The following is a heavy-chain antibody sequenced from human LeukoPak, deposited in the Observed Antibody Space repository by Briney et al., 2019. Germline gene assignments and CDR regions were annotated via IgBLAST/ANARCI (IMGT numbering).Heavy chain of an antibody. CDR3: ARGVVVVPAAIEYYFDY. V-gene: IGHV4-30-4*08. CDR1: GGSISSGDYY. Sequence: SETLSLTCTVSGGSISSGDYYWSWIRQPPGKGLECIGYIYYSGSTYYNPSLKSRVTISVDTSKNQFSLKLSSVTAADTAVYYCARGVVVVPAAIEYYFDYWGQGTLVTVPS. D-gene: IGHD2-2*02. CDR2: IYYSGST. J-gene: IGHJ4*02.